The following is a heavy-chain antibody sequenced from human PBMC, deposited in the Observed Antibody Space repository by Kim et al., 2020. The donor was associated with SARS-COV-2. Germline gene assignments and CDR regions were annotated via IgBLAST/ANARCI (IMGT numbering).Heavy chain of an antibody. CDR3: ARDPPFYYGSGSHAFDI. CDR2: TYYRSKWYN. Sequence: SQTLSLTCAISGDSVSSNSAAWNWIRQSPSRGLEWLGRTYYRSKWYNDYAVSVKSRITINPDTSKNQFSLQLNSVTPEDTAVYYCARDPPFYYGSGSHAFDIWGQGTMVTVSS. D-gene: IGHD3-10*01. CDR1: GDSVSSNSAA. V-gene: IGHV6-1*01. J-gene: IGHJ3*02.